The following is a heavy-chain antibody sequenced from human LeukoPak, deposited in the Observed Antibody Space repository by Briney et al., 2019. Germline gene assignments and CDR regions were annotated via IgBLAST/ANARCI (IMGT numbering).Heavy chain of an antibody. Sequence: GGSLRLSCAASGFTFSSNWMSWVRPAPGKGLEWVANVKQDGSETYYVDSVKGRFTISRDNAKNSLFLQMNTLRVEDTAVYYCARAYSYAFEPWGQGTLVTVSS. CDR3: ARAYSYAFEP. D-gene: IGHD5-18*01. V-gene: IGHV3-7*04. CDR2: VKQDGSET. J-gene: IGHJ5*02. CDR1: GFTFSSNW.